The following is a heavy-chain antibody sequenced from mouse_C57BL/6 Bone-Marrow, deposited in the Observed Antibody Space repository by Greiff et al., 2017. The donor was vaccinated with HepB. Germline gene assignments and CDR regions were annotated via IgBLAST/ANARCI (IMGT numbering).Heavy chain of an antibody. CDR1: GYTFTSYG. CDR3: ARGYASY. J-gene: IGHJ3*01. Sequence: VKVVESGAELARPGASVKLSCKASGYTFTSYGISWVKQRTGQGLEWIGEIYPRSGNTYYNEKFKGKATLTADKSSSTAYMELRSLTSEDSAVYFCARGYASYWGQGTLVTVSA. V-gene: IGHV1-81*01. D-gene: IGHD2-2*01. CDR2: IYPRSGNT.